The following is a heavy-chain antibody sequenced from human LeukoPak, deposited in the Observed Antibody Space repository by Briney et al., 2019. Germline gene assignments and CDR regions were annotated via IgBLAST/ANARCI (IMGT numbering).Heavy chain of an antibody. Sequence: PSQRLSLAGTVSGGARGKIYWGCVRQQDKKGPEWIGRIYSSGTTIYNPSLKRRVTMSVDTSKNQFSLKLTSVTAADTAVYYCARLGRKTTMVPPDFDCWGQGTLVIVSS. D-gene: IGHD4-23*01. CDR1: GGARGKIY. J-gene: IGHJ4*02. CDR3: ARLGRKTTMVPPDFDC. CDR2: IYSSGTT. V-gene: IGHV4-4*07.